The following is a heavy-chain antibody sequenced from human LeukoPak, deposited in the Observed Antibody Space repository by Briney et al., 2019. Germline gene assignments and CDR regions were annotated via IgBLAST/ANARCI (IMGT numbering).Heavy chain of an antibody. D-gene: IGHD3-22*01. J-gene: IGHJ5*02. Sequence: SETLSLTCTVSGGSTSGYYWSWTRQPPGKGLEWIAYMYYSGSTYYNPSLKSRVTMSADTSKNQLSLKLSSVTAADTAVYYCARPYYYDSRIDPWGQGILVTVSS. CDR3: ARPYYYDSRIDP. CDR1: GGSTSGYY. CDR2: MYYSGST. V-gene: IGHV4-30-4*08.